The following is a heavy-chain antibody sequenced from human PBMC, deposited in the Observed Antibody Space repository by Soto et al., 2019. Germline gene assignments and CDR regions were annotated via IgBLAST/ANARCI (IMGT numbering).Heavy chain of an antibody. J-gene: IGHJ4*02. CDR2: ISNGGDYI. V-gene: IGHV3-21*01. CDR3: ARDESAGSSIRY. D-gene: IGHD3-3*02. Sequence: EVQVVESGGGLVKPGGSLRLSCTASGSPFSTYGMNWVRQAPGKGREWISSISNGGDYIYYADSVQGRFTISRDNAKNSLYLQMNSLRAEDTAVYFCARDESAGSSIRYWGQGTLVTVSS. CDR1: GSPFSTYG.